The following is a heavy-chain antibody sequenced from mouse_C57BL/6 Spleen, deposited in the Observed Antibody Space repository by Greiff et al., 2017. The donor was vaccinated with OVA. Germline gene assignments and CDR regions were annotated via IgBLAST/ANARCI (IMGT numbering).Heavy chain of an antibody. CDR2: IYPGSGNT. CDR3: ARGSYYAMDY. CDR1: GYTFTDYY. Sequence: QVQLQQSGAELVRPGASVKLSCKASGYTFTDYYINWVKQRPGQGLEWIARIYPGSGNTYYNEKFKGQATLTAEKSSSTAYMQLSSLTSEDSAVYFCARGSYYAMDYWGQGTSVTVSS. D-gene: IGHD1-1*02. V-gene: IGHV1-76*01. J-gene: IGHJ4*01.